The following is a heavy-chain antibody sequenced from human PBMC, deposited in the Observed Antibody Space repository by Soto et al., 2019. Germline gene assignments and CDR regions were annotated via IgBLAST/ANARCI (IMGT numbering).Heavy chain of an antibody. CDR1: GGSFSGYY. CDR2: INHSGST. D-gene: IGHD6-13*01. J-gene: IGHJ6*02. CDR3: ARDRLRGIAAAGTMYYYYGMDV. V-gene: IGHV4-34*01. Sequence: SETLSLTCAVYGGSFSGYYWSWIRQPPGKGLEWIGEINHSGSTNYNPSLKSRVTISVDTSKNQFSLKLSSVTAADTAVYYCARDRLRGIAAAGTMYYYYGMDVWGQGTTVTVSS.